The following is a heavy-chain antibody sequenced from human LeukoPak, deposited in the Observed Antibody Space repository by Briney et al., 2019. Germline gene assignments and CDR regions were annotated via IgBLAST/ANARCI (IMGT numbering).Heavy chain of an antibody. CDR2: IIPIFGTA. V-gene: IGHV1-69*06. CDR3: ARDFKMGFDY. Sequence: SVKVSCKASGCTFSSYAISWVRQAPGQGLEWMGGIIPIFGTANYAQKFQGRVTTTADKSTSTAYMELSSLRSEDTAVYYCARDFKMGFDYWGQGTLVTVSS. CDR1: GCTFSSYA. D-gene: IGHD2-8*01. J-gene: IGHJ4*02.